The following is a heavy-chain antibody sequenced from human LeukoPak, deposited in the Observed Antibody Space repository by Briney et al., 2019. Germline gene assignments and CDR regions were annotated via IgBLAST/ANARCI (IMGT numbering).Heavy chain of an antibody. CDR1: GFTFSSYG. CDR3: AKDQSLGVRGVYGFDY. CDR2: IWYDGSNK. V-gene: IGHV3-30*02. J-gene: IGHJ4*02. Sequence: GGSLRLSCAASGFTFSSYGMHWVRQAPGKGLEWVAVIWYDGSNKYYADSVKGRFTISRDNSKNTLYLQMNSLRAEDTALYYCAKDQSLGVRGVYGFDYWGQGTLVTVSS. D-gene: IGHD3-10*01.